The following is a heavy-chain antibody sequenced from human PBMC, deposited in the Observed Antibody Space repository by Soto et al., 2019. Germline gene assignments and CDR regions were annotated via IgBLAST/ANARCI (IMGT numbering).Heavy chain of an antibody. J-gene: IGHJ4*02. CDR2: IGATGRST. D-gene: IGHD1-1*01. CDR3: AKRFFPTATAGGHAFDY. V-gene: IGHV3-23*01. Sequence: EVQLLESGGGLVQPGGSLRLSCAASGFTFSTYGMSWVRQAPGKGLEWVSTIGATGRSTYYADSVKGRFNVTRDNSKNTLFLQMNSLRADDTAVYYCAKRFFPTATAGGHAFDYWGQGTLVTVSS. CDR1: GFTFSTYG.